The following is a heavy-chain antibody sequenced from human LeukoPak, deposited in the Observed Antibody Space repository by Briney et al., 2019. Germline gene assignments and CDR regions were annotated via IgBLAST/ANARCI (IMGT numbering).Heavy chain of an antibody. CDR3: AGGYYYDSSNGWFDP. D-gene: IGHD3-22*01. CDR2: IYYSGST. J-gene: IGHJ5*02. Sequence: SETLPLTCTVSGGSISSYYWSWIRQPPGKGLEWIGYIYYSGSTNYNPSLKSRVTISVDTSKNQFSLKLSSVTAADTAVYYCAGGYYYDSSNGWFDPWGQGTLVTVSS. CDR1: GGSISSYY. V-gene: IGHV4-59*01.